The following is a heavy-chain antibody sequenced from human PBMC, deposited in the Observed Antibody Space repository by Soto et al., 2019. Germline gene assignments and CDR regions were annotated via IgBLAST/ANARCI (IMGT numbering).Heavy chain of an antibody. CDR3: AKGAGDRLSLGMDV. CDR2: ISYDGSNT. Sequence: VGSLRLSCASSGFSISDYGMEWVRQAPGKGLEWVALISYDGSNTYYADSVKGRFTISRDNSKDTLFLQMTGLRREDTAVYYCAKGAGDRLSLGMDVWGQGTTVTVSS. J-gene: IGHJ6*02. D-gene: IGHD1-26*01. CDR1: GFSISDYG. V-gene: IGHV3-30*18.